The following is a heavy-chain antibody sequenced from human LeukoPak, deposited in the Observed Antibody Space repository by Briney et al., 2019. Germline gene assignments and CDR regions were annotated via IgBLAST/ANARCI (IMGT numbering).Heavy chain of an antibody. CDR3: ARGWSGNVAIDY. CDR1: GDSVSSNSGA. J-gene: IGHJ4*02. D-gene: IGHD3-10*01. CDR2: IYYRSKWKK. V-gene: IGHV6-1*01. Sequence: SQTLSLTCAISGDSVSSNSGAWNWIRQSPSRGLEWLGRIYYRSKWKKDYAVSVGSRIAINPDTSKNQFSLQLSSVTPEDTAVYYCARGWSGNVAIDYWGQGTLVTVSS.